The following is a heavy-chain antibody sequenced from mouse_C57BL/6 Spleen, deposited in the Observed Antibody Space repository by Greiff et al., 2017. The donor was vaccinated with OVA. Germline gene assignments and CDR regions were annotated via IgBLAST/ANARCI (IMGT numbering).Heavy chain of an antibody. V-gene: IGHV2-9-1*01. D-gene: IGHD1-1*01. CDR3: ARADCYDSSYEAFAY. CDR1: GFSLTSYD. J-gene: IGHJ3*01. CDR2: IWTGGGT. Sequence: VMLVESGPGLVAPSQSLSITCTVSGFSLTSYDISWVRQPPGKGLEWLGVIWTGGGTNYNSALLSSLSISKDNSKSQVFLKMISLLTDNTARYDVARADCYDSSYEAFAYWGQGTLVTVST.